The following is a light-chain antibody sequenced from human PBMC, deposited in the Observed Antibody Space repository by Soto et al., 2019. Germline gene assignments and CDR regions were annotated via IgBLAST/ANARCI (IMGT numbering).Light chain of an antibody. Sequence: QSVLTQPASVSGSPGQSITISCTGTSSDVGAYDYVSWYQQHPDKAPKLMIYEVSNRPSGVSNRFSGSKSVNTATLTISGLQADDEADYYCGSYTSSSPRVFGTGTKVTVL. J-gene: IGLJ1*01. CDR3: GSYTSSSPRV. CDR1: SSDVGAYDY. CDR2: EVS. V-gene: IGLV2-14*03.